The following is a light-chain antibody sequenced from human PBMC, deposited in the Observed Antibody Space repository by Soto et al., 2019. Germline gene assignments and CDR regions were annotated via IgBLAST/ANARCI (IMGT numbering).Light chain of an antibody. CDR3: SSYTSDSTGV. CDR2: VVT. V-gene: IGLV2-14*01. CDR1: SSDVGGYNY. J-gene: IGLJ1*01. Sequence: QSVLTQPASVSGSPGQSITISCTGTSSDVGGYNYVSWYQQHPGRAPKLMIYVVTNRPSGVSNRFSGSKSGNTASLTISGLQAEDEADYYCSSYTSDSTGVFGTGTKLTVL.